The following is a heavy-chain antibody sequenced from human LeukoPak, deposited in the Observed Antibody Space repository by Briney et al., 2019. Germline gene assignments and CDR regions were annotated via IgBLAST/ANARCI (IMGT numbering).Heavy chain of an antibody. J-gene: IGHJ5*02. CDR3: ARMLPRTNWFDP. Sequence: SETLSLTCTVSGDSISSGDYYWSWIRQPAGKGLEWIGRISSSGSTNYNPSLKSRVTMSVDTSKNQFSLKLSSVTAADTAVYYCARMLPRTNWFDPWGQGTLVTVSS. CDR2: ISSSGST. CDR1: GDSISSGDYY. D-gene: IGHD1/OR15-1a*01. V-gene: IGHV4-61*02.